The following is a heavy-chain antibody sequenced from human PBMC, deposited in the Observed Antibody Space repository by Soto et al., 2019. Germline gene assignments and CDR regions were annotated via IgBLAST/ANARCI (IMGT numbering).Heavy chain of an antibody. CDR1: GGSISSGGYS. V-gene: IGHV4-30-2*01. CDR3: ARAPPGAVVYCSSTSSCGAFDI. D-gene: IGHD2-2*01. CDR2: IYHSGST. J-gene: IGHJ3*02. Sequence: SETLSLTCAVSGGSISSGGYSWSWIRQPPGKGLEWIGCIYHSGSTYYNPSLKSRVTISVDRSKNQFSLKLSSVTAADTAVYYCARAPPGAVVYCSSTSSCGAFDIWGQGTMVTGSS.